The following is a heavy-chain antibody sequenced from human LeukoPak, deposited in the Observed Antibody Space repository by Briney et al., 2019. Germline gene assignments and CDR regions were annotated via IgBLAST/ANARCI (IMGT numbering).Heavy chain of an antibody. Sequence: SETLSLTCTVSSVSISSSPCYWGWIRQSPGKGLEWIGSISYSGTTYYNPSLKSRVTISVDTSKNQFSLKLYSVTAADTAVYYCAANSADYNTLGSSYKVWGQGTLVTVSS. CDR1: SVSISSSPCY. J-gene: IGHJ4*02. CDR3: AANSADYNTLGSSYKV. V-gene: IGHV4-39*01. CDR2: ISYSGTT. D-gene: IGHD3-10*01.